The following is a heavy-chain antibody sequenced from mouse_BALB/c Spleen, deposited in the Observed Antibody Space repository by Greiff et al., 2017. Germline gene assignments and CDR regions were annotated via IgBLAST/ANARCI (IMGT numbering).Heavy chain of an antibody. V-gene: IGHV1-87*01. J-gene: IGHJ2*01. Sequence: VQLQQSGAELARPGASVKLSCKASGYTFTSYWMQWVKQRPGQGLEWIGAIYPGDGDTRYTQKFKGKATLTADKSSSTAYMQLSSLASEDSAVYYCAREYGLDYWGQGTTLTGSS. D-gene: IGHD2-10*02. CDR2: IYPGDGDT. CDR3: AREYGLDY. CDR1: GYTFTSYW.